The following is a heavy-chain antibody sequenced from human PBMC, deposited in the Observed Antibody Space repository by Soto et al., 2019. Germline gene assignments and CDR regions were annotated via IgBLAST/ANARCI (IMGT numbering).Heavy chain of an antibody. CDR2: IYHSGST. CDR1: SGSISSSNW. D-gene: IGHD3-16*02. J-gene: IGHJ5*02. Sequence: QVQLQESGPGLVKPSGTLSLTCAVSSGSISSSNWWSWVRQPPGKGLEWLGEIYHSGSTNYNPSLKRRVTRSVDKSKNQCALKLSSVTAADTAVYYCARAHDYIWGSYRSRWFDPWGQGTLVTVSS. CDR3: ARAHDYIWGSYRSRWFDP. V-gene: IGHV4-4*02.